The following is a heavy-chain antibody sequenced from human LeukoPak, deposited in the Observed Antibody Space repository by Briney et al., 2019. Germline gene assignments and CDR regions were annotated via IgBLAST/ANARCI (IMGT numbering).Heavy chain of an antibody. Sequence: GGSLRLSCAASGFTFSSYEMNWVRQAPGKGLEWVSSISRSATTIYYADSVKGRFTISRDNAKNSLYLQMNSLRAEDTAVYFCARVGALSSSWLLYWGQGSLVTVSS. CDR2: ISRSATTI. V-gene: IGHV3-48*03. CDR1: GFTFSSYE. CDR3: ARVGALSSSWLLY. J-gene: IGHJ4*02. D-gene: IGHD6-13*01.